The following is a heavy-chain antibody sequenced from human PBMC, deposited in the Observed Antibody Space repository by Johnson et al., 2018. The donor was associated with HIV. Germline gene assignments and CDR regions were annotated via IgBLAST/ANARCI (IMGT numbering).Heavy chain of an antibody. Sequence: VQLVESWGGVVQPGGSLRLSCAASGFTVSSNYMSWVRQAPGKGLEWVSFISSSGSTIQYADSVKGRFTISRDNAKNSLYLQMNSLRDEDTAVYYCARDLRPPTRTFDLWGQGTMVTVSS. J-gene: IGHJ3*01. D-gene: IGHD5/OR15-5a*01. V-gene: IGHV3-11*04. CDR3: ARDLRPPTRTFDL. CDR1: GFTVSSNY. CDR2: ISSSGSTI.